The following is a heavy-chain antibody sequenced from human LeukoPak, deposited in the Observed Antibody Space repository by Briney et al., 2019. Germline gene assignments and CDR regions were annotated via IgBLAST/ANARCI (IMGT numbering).Heavy chain of an antibody. Sequence: ASVKVSCKASGYTFTGYYMHWVRQAPGQGLEWMGWINPNSGGTNYAQKFQGRVTMTRDTSISTAYMELSRLRSDDTAVYYCARDQLVVVVAATGNWFDPWGQGTLVTVSS. CDR1: GYTFTGYY. J-gene: IGHJ5*02. V-gene: IGHV1-2*02. CDR2: INPNSGGT. D-gene: IGHD2-15*01. CDR3: ARDQLVVVVAATGNWFDP.